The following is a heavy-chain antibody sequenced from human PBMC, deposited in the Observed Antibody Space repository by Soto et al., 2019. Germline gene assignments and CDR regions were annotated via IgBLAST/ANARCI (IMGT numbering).Heavy chain of an antibody. D-gene: IGHD4-17*01. CDR3: ARDSPETTVVNLGYYYYGMYV. Sequence: VNRSCKASGYTFTSDGISWGRLTKEKGLEWMGWISAYNGNTNYAQKLQGRVTMTTDTSTSTAYMELRSLSSVTAADTAVYYCARDSPETTVVNLGYYYYGMYVWGQGTTVTVSS. CDR2: ISAYNGNT. CDR1: GYTFTSDG. V-gene: IGHV1-18*01. J-gene: IGHJ6*02.